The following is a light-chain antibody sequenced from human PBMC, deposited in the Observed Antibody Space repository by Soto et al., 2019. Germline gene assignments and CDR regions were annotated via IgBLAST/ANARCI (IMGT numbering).Light chain of an antibody. J-gene: IGLJ2*01. CDR2: GNG. CDR1: SSNVGAGYD. CDR3: QSYDSSLSGTV. V-gene: IGLV1-40*01. Sequence: QSVLTQPPSVSGAPGQRVTISCTGSSSNVGAGYDVHWYQQLPGTAPKLLIYGNGNRPSGVPDRFSGSKSGTSASLAITGLQTDDEADYYCQSYDSSLSGTVFGGGTKVTVL.